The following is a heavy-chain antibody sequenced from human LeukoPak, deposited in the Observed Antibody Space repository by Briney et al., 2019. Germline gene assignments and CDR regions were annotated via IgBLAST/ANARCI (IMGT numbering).Heavy chain of an antibody. D-gene: IGHD3-16*02. CDR2: ISAYNGNT. V-gene: IGHV1-18*01. CDR1: GYTFTSYG. J-gene: IGHJ4*02. Sequence: ASVKVSCKASGYTFTSYGISWVRQAPGQGLEWMGWISAYNGNTNYAQKLQGRVTMTTDTSTSTAYMELRSLRSDDTAVYYCARVEAAYDYVWGSYRPRYYFDYWGQGTLVTVSS. CDR3: ARVEAAYDYVWGSYRPRYYFDY.